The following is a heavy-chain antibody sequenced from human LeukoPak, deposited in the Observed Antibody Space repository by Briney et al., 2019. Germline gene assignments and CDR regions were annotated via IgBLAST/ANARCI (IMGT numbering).Heavy chain of an antibody. V-gene: IGHV1-69*06. CDR1: GGTFSSYA. CDR3: AKYCSTTSCHHYGMDV. CDR2: IIPIFGTA. D-gene: IGHD2-2*01. J-gene: IGHJ6*02. Sequence: GASVKVSCKASGGTFSSYAISWVRQAPGQGLEWMGGIIPIFGTANYAQKFQGRVTITADKSTSTAYMELSSLRSEDTAVYFCAKYCSTTSCHHYGMDVWGQGTTVTVSS.